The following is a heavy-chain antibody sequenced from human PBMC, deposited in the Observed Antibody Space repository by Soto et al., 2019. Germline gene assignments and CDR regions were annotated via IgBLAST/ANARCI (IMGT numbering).Heavy chain of an antibody. Sequence: GGSLRLSCAASGFTFSSYAMHWVRQAPGKGLEWVAVISYDGSNKYYADSVKGRFTISRDNSKNTLYLQMNSLRAEDTAVYYCARVLDSGSYYSYYYYRMDVWGQGTTVTVSS. CDR3: ARVLDSGSYYSYYYYRMDV. CDR2: ISYDGSNK. V-gene: IGHV3-30-3*01. D-gene: IGHD1-26*01. J-gene: IGHJ6*02. CDR1: GFTFSSYA.